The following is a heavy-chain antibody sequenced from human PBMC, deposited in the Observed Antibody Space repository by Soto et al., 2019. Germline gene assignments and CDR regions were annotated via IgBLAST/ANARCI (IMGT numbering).Heavy chain of an antibody. D-gene: IGHD3-22*01. CDR2: IYYTGNT. CDR3: ARATYDSSTYYLDY. V-gene: IGHV4-30-4*01. Sequence: QVQLQESGPGLVKPSQTLSLTCTVSGASISGGDYYWTWIRQPPGKGLEWIGSIYYTGNTYSNPSLESRLSISVDPSNNQFALRLTSVTAPDTAIYYCARATYDSSTYYLDYWGQGTPVTVSS. CDR1: GASISGGDYY. J-gene: IGHJ4*02.